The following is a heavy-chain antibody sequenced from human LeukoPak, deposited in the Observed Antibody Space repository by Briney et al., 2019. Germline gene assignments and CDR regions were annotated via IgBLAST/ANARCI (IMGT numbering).Heavy chain of an antibody. Sequence: GGSLRLSCAASGFTFSTYDMHWVRHVRGKGLEWVSAIGTGDDTYYLGSVKGRFTISRENAKNVLYLQMSSLRAEDTAVYYCAREIRETVVTRHYYYGIDVWGQGTTVTVSS. J-gene: IGHJ6*02. D-gene: IGHD2-15*01. CDR1: GFTFSTYD. CDR3: AREIRETVVTRHYYYGIDV. CDR2: IGTGDDT. V-gene: IGHV3-13*01.